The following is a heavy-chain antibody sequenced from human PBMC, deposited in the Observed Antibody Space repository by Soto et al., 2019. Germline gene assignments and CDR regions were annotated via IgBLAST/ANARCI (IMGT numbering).Heavy chain of an antibody. Sequence: GGSLRLSXAASGFIFASYAMYWVRQAPGKGLEWVSYISSNSGTIYYTDSVKGRFTISRDNTKNSLYLQMNSLRDEDTAVYYCARDWYYYGSGSYYPFDYWGQGTLVTVSS. V-gene: IGHV3-48*02. D-gene: IGHD3-10*01. CDR3: ARDWYYYGSGSYYPFDY. CDR1: GFIFASYA. CDR2: ISSNSGTI. J-gene: IGHJ4*02.